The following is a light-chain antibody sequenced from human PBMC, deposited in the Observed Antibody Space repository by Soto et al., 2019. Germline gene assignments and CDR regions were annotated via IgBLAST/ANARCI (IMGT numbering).Light chain of an antibody. J-gene: IGKJ3*01. Sequence: EIVLTQSPATVSLSPGERATLSCRASQSVSSYLAWYQQKPGQAPRLLIYDASIRATGIPDRFSGSGSGTDFTLTISRLEPEDFAMYYCQQRSNWPPFTFGPGTKVDIK. CDR2: DAS. CDR1: QSVSSY. V-gene: IGKV3-11*01. CDR3: QQRSNWPPFT.